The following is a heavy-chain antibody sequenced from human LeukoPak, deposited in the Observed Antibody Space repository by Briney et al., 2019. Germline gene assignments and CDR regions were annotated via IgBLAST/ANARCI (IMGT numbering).Heavy chain of an antibody. J-gene: IGHJ2*01. D-gene: IGHD1-14*01. CDR2: ITGAGSRT. Sequence: PSGTLTLTCAAAVLPCPSNWPLSIRQPLGSGLLWVSRITGAGSRTTYAASVKGRFTISRDNAKNTLYLQMISLRAEDTAVSHCARDTGWYFDLWGRVPLVPV. CDR3: ARDTGWYFDL. V-gene: IGHV3-74*03. CDR1: VLPCPSNW.